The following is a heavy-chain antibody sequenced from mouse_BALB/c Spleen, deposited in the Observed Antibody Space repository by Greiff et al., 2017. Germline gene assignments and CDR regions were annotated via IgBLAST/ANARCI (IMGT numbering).Heavy chain of an antibody. CDR2: IYPGDGDT. Sequence: QVQLKESGAELVRPGSSVKISCKASGYAFSSYWMNWVKQRPGQGLEWIGQIYPGDGDTNYNGKFKGKATLTADESSSTAYMQLSSLTSEDSAVYFCARRATMITTGFAYWGQGTLVTVSA. J-gene: IGHJ3*01. D-gene: IGHD2-4*01. CDR1: GYAFSSYW. V-gene: IGHV1-80*01. CDR3: ARRATMITTGFAY.